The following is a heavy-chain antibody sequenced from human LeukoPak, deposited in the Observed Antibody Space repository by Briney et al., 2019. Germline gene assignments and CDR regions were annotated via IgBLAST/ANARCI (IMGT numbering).Heavy chain of an antibody. CDR2: IYHSGST. CDR3: ARELGYCSSTSCYTWVDY. V-gene: IGHV4-38-2*02. CDR1: GYSISSGYY. D-gene: IGHD2-2*02. J-gene: IGHJ4*02. Sequence: SETLSLTCSVSGYSISSGYYWGWIRQPPGKGLEWIGSIYHSGSTYYNPSLKSRVSISVDTSKNQFSLKLSSVTAADTAVYYCARELGYCSSTSCYTWVDYWGQGTLVTVSS.